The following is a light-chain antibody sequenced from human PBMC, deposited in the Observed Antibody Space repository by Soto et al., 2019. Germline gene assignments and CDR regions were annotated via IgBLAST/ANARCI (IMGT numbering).Light chain of an antibody. V-gene: IGKV3-11*01. CDR1: ESCSSY. CDR3: QQRNNWPPPYT. Sequence: EIVLTQSPATLSLSPGERATLSCRASESCSSYLAWYQLKPGQAPRLLIYAASHRATGVPVRFTGSGSGTDVTLTISSLEPEDFAIYYGQQRNNWPPPYTFGQGTKLEIK. CDR2: AAS. J-gene: IGKJ2*01.